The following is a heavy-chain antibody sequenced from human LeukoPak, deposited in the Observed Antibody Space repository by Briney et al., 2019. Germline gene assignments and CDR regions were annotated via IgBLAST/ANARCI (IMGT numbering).Heavy chain of an antibody. D-gene: IGHD4-23*01. CDR3: ARECFYGGNRRYRWFDS. CDR2: MNHSGST. V-gene: IGHV4-34*01. Sequence: SETLSLTCAVYDHSFSRCYSGWIRQPPGKGLEWIGEMNHSGSTNYNPSLKGRVTISVDTSKNQFSLKLTSVTIADKAADFCARECFYGGNRRYRWFDSGGQGTLVTVSA. CDR1: DHSFSRCY. J-gene: IGHJ5*01.